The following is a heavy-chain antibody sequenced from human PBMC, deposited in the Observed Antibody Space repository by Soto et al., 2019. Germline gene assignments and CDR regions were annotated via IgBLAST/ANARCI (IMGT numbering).Heavy chain of an antibody. CDR2: IYYSGST. CDR3: ARVKGYCSGSSCYERYDY. Sequence: QVQLQESGPGLVKPSQTLSLTCTVSGGSISSGDYYWSWIRQPPGKGLEWIGYIYYSGSTYYNPSLKSRVTISVDTSKNQFSLKLSSVTAADTAVYYCARVKGYCSGSSCYERYDYWGQGTLVTVSS. J-gene: IGHJ4*02. CDR1: GGSISSGDYY. D-gene: IGHD2-15*01. V-gene: IGHV4-30-4*01.